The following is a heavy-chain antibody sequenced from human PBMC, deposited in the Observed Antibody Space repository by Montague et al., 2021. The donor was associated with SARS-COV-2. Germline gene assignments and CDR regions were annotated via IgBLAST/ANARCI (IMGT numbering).Heavy chain of an antibody. Sequence: SETLSLTCVVYGGSFSGYYWSWIRQPPGKGLEWIGEINHSGSTNYNPSLKSRVTISADTSKKQFSLRLNSVTAADTAVYYCARGGGYIYGALDYWGQGTLVTVSS. CDR2: INHSGST. V-gene: IGHV4-34*01. D-gene: IGHD5-18*01. CDR1: GGSFSGYY. J-gene: IGHJ4*02. CDR3: ARGGGYIYGALDY.